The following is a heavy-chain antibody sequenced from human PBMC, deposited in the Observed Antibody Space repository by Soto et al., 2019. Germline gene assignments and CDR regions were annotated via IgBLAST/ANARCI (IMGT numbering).Heavy chain of an antibody. J-gene: IGHJ4*02. D-gene: IGHD6-13*01. CDR1: GFAFSNYG. CDR3: ARDWWEEPAGKETVSQFDY. Sequence: QVHLVESGGGVVQPGRSLPLSCTASGFAFSNYGIHWVRQAPGRGREWVAVIWSDGTKKFYAGSVRGRFTISRDNSKNTIYLQMNSLRAEDTAVYYCARDWWEEPAGKETVSQFDYWGQGTLVTVSS. CDR2: IWSDGTKK. V-gene: IGHV3-33*01.